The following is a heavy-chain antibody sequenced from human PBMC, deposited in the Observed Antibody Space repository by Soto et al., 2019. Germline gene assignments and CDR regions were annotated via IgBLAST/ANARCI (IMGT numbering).Heavy chain of an antibody. Sequence: GSLRLSCAGSGFTFANAWMSWVRQAPGKGLEWVGRIKSRTDGGTTDFAASVKGRFSISRDDSKKMVFLQMDSLKTEDTAVYYCTTDFGSTSYGFDYWGQGALVTVSS. CDR1: GFTFANAW. D-gene: IGHD5-18*01. J-gene: IGHJ4*02. CDR2: IKSRTDGGTT. V-gene: IGHV3-15*01. CDR3: TTDFGSTSYGFDY.